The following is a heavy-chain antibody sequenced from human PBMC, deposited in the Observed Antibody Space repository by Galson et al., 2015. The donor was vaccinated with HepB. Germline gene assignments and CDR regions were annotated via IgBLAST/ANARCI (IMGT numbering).Heavy chain of an antibody. D-gene: IGHD6-6*01. CDR3: AAQNRTGLAARASFDF. Sequence: SVKVSCKASGYTFTSYAMHWVRQAPGQRLEWMGWINAGNGNTKYSQKFQGRVTITRATSAKTAYMELSRLRSEDTAVYYCAAQNRTGLAARASFDFWGQGTLVTVSS. CDR2: INAGNGNT. CDR1: GYTFTSYA. V-gene: IGHV1-3*01. J-gene: IGHJ4*03.